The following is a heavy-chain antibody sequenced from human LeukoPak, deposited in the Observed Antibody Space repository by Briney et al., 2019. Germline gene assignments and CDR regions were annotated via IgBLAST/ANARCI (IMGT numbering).Heavy chain of an antibody. CDR1: GSNFTSYW. CDR2: IYPGDSDT. J-gene: IGHJ3*02. D-gene: IGHD2-2*01. Sequence: GASLKISCKGSGSNFTSYWIGGVRQLPGKGLEGMGIIYPGDSDTRYSPSFQGQVTISADKSISTAYLQWSSLKASDTAMYYCARRYCSSTSCHDAFDIWGQGTMVTVSS. V-gene: IGHV5-51*01. CDR3: ARRYCSSTSCHDAFDI.